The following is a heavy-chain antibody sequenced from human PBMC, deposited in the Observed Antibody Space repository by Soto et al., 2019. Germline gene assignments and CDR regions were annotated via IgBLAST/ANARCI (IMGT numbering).Heavy chain of an antibody. Sequence: SETLSLTCTVSGGSISSSSYYWGWIRQPPGKGLEWIGSIYYSGSTYYNPSLKSRVTISVDTSKNQFSLKLSSVTAADTAVYYCARRGITMIVVVKGDAFDIWGQGTMVTVS. J-gene: IGHJ3*02. CDR1: GGSISSSSYY. CDR2: IYYSGST. V-gene: IGHV4-39*01. D-gene: IGHD3-22*01. CDR3: ARRGITMIVVVKGDAFDI.